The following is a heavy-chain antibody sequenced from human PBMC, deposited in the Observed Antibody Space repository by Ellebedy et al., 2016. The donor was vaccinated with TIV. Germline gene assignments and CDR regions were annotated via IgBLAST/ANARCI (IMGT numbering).Heavy chain of an antibody. CDR1: GYTLTELS. J-gene: IGHJ4*02. Sequence: ASVKVSCXVSGYTLTELSMHWVRQAPGKGLEWMGGFDPEDGETIYAQKFQGRVTMTEDTSTDIAYMELSSLRSEDTAVYYCATNRVWFGELLPPDYWGQGTLVTVSS. CDR2: FDPEDGET. D-gene: IGHD3-10*01. V-gene: IGHV1-24*01. CDR3: ATNRVWFGELLPPDY.